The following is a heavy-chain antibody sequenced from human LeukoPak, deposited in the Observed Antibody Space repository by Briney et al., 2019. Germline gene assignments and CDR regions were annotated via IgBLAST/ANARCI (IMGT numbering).Heavy chain of an antibody. J-gene: IGHJ4*02. CDR2: VAPHNGDI. CDR3: ARERPGTCYFDY. D-gene: IGHD1/OR15-1a*01. CDR1: GYTFSTYY. V-gene: IGHV1-46*01. Sequence: ASVKVSCKSSGYTFSTYYLHWVRQAPEQGLEWMGMVAPHNGDINYAQNFQGRVSMTRDTSTTTVYMDLSSLTSEDTAVYYCARERPGTCYFDYWGQVTLVTVSP.